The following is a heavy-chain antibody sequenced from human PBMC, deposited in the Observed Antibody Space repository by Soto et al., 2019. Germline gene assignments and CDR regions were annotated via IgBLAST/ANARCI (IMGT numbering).Heavy chain of an antibody. J-gene: IGHJ4*02. D-gene: IGHD2-8*01. V-gene: IGHV3-23*01. CDR2: ISGSGGST. Sequence: GGSLKLSCAASGFTFSSYAMTGVRPAQWKGLAWVSAISGSGGSTYYADSVKGRFTISRDNSKNTLYLQMNSLRAEDTAVYYCAKDSGSIVLMVYAPPDYWGQGTLVTVSS. CDR3: AKDSGSIVLMVYAPPDY. CDR1: GFTFSSYA.